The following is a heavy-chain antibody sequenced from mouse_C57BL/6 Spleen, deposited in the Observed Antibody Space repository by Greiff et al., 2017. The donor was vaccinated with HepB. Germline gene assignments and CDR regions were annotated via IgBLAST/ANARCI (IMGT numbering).Heavy chain of an antibody. Sequence: QVQLQQPGAELVMPGASVKLSCKASGYTFTSYWMHWVKQRPGQGLEWIGEIDPSDSYTNYNQKFKGKSTLTVDKSSSTAYMQLSSLTSEDSAVYYCARERNPLDYWGQGTTLTVSS. CDR1: GYTFTSYW. V-gene: IGHV1-69*01. CDR2: IDPSDSYT. J-gene: IGHJ2*01. CDR3: ARERNPLDY.